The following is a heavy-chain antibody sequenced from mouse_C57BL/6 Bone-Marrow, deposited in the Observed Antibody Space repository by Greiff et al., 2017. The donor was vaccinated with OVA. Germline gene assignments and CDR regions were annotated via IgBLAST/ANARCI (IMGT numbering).Heavy chain of an antibody. Sequence: VQLQQSGPELVKPGASVKISCKASGYAFSSSWMNWMKQRPGKGLEWIGRIYPGDGDTNYNGKFKGKATLTADKSSSTAYMQLSSLTSEDSAVYFCARSMPHSSGLAYWGQGTLVTVSA. D-gene: IGHD3-2*02. CDR2: IYPGDGDT. V-gene: IGHV1-82*01. CDR1: GYAFSSSW. J-gene: IGHJ3*01. CDR3: ARSMPHSSGLAY.